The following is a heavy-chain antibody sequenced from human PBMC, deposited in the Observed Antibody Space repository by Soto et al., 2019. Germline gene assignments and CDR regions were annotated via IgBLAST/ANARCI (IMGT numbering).Heavy chain of an antibody. CDR3: AKVRHGRRWYFDL. CDR1: GFTFSSYG. CDR2: ISYDGSNK. V-gene: IGHV3-30*18. Sequence: QVQLVESGGGVVQPGRSLRLSCAASGFTFSSYGMHWVRQAPGKGLEWVAVISYDGSNKYYADSVKGRFTISRDNSKNTLYLQMNSLRAEDTAVYYCAKVRHGRRWYFDLWGRGTLVTVSS. J-gene: IGHJ2*01.